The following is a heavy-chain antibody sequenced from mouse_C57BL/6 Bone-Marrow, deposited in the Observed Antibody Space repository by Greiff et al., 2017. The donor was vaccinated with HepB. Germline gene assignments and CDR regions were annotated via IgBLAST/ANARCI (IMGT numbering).Heavy chain of an antibody. J-gene: IGHJ4*01. CDR3: ARHRIYDGYLDY. Sequence: EVKLVESGGDLVKPGGSLKLSCAASGFTFSSYCMPWVSQTPNKRLEWVVTIGSGGSYTYYPDNVKGRFTMTGDNAKTTLYLQMSSLKSEDSAVYYCARHRIYDGYLDYGGQGTSVTVSS. D-gene: IGHD2-2*01. CDR2: IGSGGSYT. CDR1: GFTFSSYC. V-gene: IGHV5-6*01.